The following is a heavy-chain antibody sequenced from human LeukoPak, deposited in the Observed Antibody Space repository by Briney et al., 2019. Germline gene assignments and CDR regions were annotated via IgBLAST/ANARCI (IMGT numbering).Heavy chain of an antibody. D-gene: IGHD3-16*01. Sequence: PGRSLRLSCAASGFTFSSYGMHWVRQAPGKGLEWVAVIWYDGSNKYYADSVKGRFTISRDNSKNTLYLQMISLRVEDTAVYYCTRDRAYKTFDYWGQGALVTVSS. CDR2: IWYDGSNK. J-gene: IGHJ4*02. CDR3: TRDRAYKTFDY. CDR1: GFTFSSYG. V-gene: IGHV3-33*01.